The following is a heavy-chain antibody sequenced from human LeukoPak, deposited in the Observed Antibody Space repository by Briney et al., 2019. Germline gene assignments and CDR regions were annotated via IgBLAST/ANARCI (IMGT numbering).Heavy chain of an antibody. D-gene: IGHD4-23*01. Sequence: SETLSLTCTVSGGSISRYYWSWIRQPPGKGLEWIGYIYYSGSTNYNPSLKSRVTISVDTSKNQFSLKLSSVTAADTAVYYCARKRREYGGNSGFDYWGQGTLVTVSS. CDR3: ARKRREYGGNSGFDY. CDR2: IYYSGST. CDR1: GGSISRYY. J-gene: IGHJ4*02. V-gene: IGHV4-59*01.